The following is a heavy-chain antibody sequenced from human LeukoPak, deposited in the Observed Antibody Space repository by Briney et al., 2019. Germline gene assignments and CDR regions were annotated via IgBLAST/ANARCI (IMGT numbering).Heavy chain of an antibody. J-gene: IGHJ3*02. V-gene: IGHV3-48*01. CDR2: SSASSSDV. CDR3: ARGRDHAFDI. Sequence: GGSLRLSCAASGLAFSSSAMNWVRQTPGKGLEWLSYSSASSSDVYYADSVKGRFNISRDNAKSSLYLQMNSLTAEDTAIYFCARGRDHAFDIWGQGTRVTVSS. CDR1: GLAFSSSA.